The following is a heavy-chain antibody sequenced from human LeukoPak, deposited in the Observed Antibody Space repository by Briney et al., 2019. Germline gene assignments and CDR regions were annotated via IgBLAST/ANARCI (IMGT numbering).Heavy chain of an antibody. CDR1: GFTFSNYG. V-gene: IGHV3-30*18. D-gene: IGHD4-11*01. CDR3: AKEGYDYSDYALLLDY. Sequence: GGSLRLSCAASGFTFSNYGMHWVRQAPGKGLEWVAVISYDGSNKYYADSVKGRFTISRDNSKNTLYLQMNSLRAEDTAVYYCAKEGYDYSDYALLLDYWGQGTLVTVSS. CDR2: ISYDGSNK. J-gene: IGHJ4*02.